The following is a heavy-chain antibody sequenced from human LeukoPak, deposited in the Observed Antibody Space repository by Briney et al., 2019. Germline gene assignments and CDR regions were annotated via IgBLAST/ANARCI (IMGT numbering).Heavy chain of an antibody. CDR1: GGSISSYY. D-gene: IGHD3-22*01. V-gene: IGHV4-59*01. Sequence: SATLSLTCTVSGGSISSYYWSWIRQPPGKGLEWIGYIYYSGSTNYNPSLKSRVTISVDTSKNQFSLKLSSVTAADTAVYYCARDGRISGYYYYTDAFDIWGQGTMVTVSS. J-gene: IGHJ3*02. CDR3: ARDGRISGYYYYTDAFDI. CDR2: IYYSGST.